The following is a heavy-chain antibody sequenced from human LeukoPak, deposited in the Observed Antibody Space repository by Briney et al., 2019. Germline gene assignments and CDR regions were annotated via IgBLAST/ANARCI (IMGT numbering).Heavy chain of an antibody. V-gene: IGHV4-30-4*08. CDR2: IYYSGST. CDR3: ARRRVRGVIDY. J-gene: IGHJ4*02. Sequence: SKTLSLTCSVSGDSISSRDYYWSWIRQPPGKGLEWIGYIYYSGSTSYNPSLKSRVTISVDTSKNQFSLRLSSVTAADTAVYYCARRRVRGVIDYWGQGTLVTVSS. CDR1: GDSISSRDYY. D-gene: IGHD3-10*01.